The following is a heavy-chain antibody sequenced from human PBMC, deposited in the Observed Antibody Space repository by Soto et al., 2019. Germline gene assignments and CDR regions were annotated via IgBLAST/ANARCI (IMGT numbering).Heavy chain of an antibody. CDR2: IIPIFGTT. Sequence: QVQLVQSGAEVKKPGSSVKVSCKASGGTFSNYEISWVRQAPGQGLEWMGVIIPIFGTTNYAQKFQGRVTXTXDXXTKTAYMELSSLRSEDTAVYYCARAVGDAYNGVDPWGQGTLVTVSS. CDR1: GGTFSNYE. CDR3: ARAVGDAYNGVDP. V-gene: IGHV1-69*05. D-gene: IGHD3-10*01. J-gene: IGHJ5*02.